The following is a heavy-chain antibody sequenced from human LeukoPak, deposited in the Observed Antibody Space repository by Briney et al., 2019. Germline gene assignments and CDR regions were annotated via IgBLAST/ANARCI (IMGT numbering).Heavy chain of an antibody. CDR2: IYYSGST. CDR3: ARRQFASSYSDY. V-gene: IGHV4-59*08. D-gene: IGHD1-26*01. J-gene: IGHJ4*02. Sequence: SETLSLTCTVSGGSISSYYWSWIRQPPGKGLEWIGYIYYSGSTNYNPSLKSRVTISVDTSKNQFSLKLSSVTAADTAVYYCARRQFASSYSDYWGQGTLVTVSS. CDR1: GGSISSYY.